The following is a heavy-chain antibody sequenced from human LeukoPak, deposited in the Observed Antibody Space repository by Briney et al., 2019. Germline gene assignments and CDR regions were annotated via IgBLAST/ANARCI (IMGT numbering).Heavy chain of an antibody. V-gene: IGHV3-48*01. Sequence: GGSLRLSCEGSGFTFSSFGMNWVRQAPGKGLEWLSYINPESTTMYYADSVRGRFTISRDNAKNSPYLQMNSLRVEDTAVYFCARRLASWGQGTLVTVSS. CDR1: GFTFSSFG. CDR2: INPESTTM. CDR3: ARRLAS. J-gene: IGHJ5*01.